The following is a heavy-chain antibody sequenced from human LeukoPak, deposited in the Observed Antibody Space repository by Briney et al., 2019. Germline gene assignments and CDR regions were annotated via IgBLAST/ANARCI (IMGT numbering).Heavy chain of an antibody. V-gene: IGHV1-18*01. Sequence: ASVKVSCKASGYTFTSYGIIWVRQAPGEGLEWMGWISAYNGNTNYAQKLQGRVTMTRDTSISTAYMELSRLRSDDTAVYYCARDRVKPTRFGYYMDVWGKGTTVTVSS. J-gene: IGHJ6*03. D-gene: IGHD6-13*01. CDR2: ISAYNGNT. CDR3: ARDRVKPTRFGYYMDV. CDR1: GYTFTSYG.